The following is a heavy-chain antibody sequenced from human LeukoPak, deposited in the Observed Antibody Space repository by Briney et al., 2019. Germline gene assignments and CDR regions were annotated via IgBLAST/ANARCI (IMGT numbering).Heavy chain of an antibody. CDR2: IYWNDDT. Sequence: TLSLTCTLSGDSISRGDYYWNWIRQPPGKALEWLALIYWNDDTRYSPSLKSRLTITRDTSKNQVVLTMTNMDPVDTATYYCAHSLGLRADYWGQGTLVTVSS. CDR3: AHSLGLRADY. V-gene: IGHV2-5*01. J-gene: IGHJ4*02. D-gene: IGHD7-27*01. CDR1: GDSISRGDYY.